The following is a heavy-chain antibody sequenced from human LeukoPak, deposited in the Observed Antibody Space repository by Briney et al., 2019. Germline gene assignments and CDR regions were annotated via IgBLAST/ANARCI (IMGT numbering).Heavy chain of an antibody. V-gene: IGHV3-23*01. Sequence: GGSLRLSCTASGFTFSSYAMSWVRQAPGKGLEWVSAISGSGGSTYYADSVKGRFTISRDNSKNTLYLQMNSLRAEDTAVYYCTKDWGYSSSFDYWGQGTLVTVSS. J-gene: IGHJ4*02. D-gene: IGHD6-6*01. CDR1: GFTFSSYA. CDR3: TKDWGYSSSFDY. CDR2: ISGSGGST.